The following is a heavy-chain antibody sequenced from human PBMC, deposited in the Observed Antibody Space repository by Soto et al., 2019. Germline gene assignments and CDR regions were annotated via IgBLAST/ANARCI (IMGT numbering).Heavy chain of an antibody. Sequence: EVQLVESGGGLVQFGRSLRLSCAASGFTFDDYAMHWVRQAPGKGLEWVSSINWNSGNIGYADSVKGRFTISRDNAKNSLYLQINSLRAEDTALYYCAKGGVDYYGSGSYIDYWGQGTLVTVSS. J-gene: IGHJ4*02. D-gene: IGHD3-10*01. CDR1: GFTFDDYA. CDR2: INWNSGNI. CDR3: AKGGVDYYGSGSYIDY. V-gene: IGHV3-9*01.